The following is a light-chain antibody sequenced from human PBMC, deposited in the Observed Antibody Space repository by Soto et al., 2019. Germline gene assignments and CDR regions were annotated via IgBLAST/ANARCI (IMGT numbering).Light chain of an antibody. V-gene: IGKV1-5*01. CDR1: QSISSW. CDR2: DAS. Sequence: DIQMTQSTSTLPASVGDRVTITCRASQSISSWLAWYQQKPGKAPKLLIYDASSLESGVPSRFSGSGSGTEITLTISSLQPDDFATYYCQQYNSYWTFGQGTKVDIK. CDR3: QQYNSYWT. J-gene: IGKJ1*01.